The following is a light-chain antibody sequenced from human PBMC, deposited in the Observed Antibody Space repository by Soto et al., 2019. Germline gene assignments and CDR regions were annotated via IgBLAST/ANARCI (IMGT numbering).Light chain of an antibody. J-gene: IGLJ1*01. V-gene: IGLV2-18*02. CDR1: SSDVGSYNR. Sequence: QSVLTQPPSVSGSPGQSVTISCTGTSSDVGSYNRVSWYQQPPGTAPKLMIYEVSKRPSWVPDRFSGSKSGNTASLTVSGLQAEDEADYYCSSYGGTKHFVFGTGTKVTVL. CDR2: EVS. CDR3: SSYGGTKHFV.